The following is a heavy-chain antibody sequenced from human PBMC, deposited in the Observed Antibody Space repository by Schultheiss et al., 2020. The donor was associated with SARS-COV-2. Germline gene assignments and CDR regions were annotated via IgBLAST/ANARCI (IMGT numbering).Heavy chain of an antibody. CDR1: GFTFDDYA. Sequence: GGSLRLSCAASGFTFDDYAMHWVRQAPGKGLEWVSAISGSGGSTYYADSVKGRFTISRDNSKNTLYLQMNSLRAEDTAVYYCAKFKWPLDYWGQGTLVTVSS. V-gene: IGHV3-23*01. J-gene: IGHJ4*02. CDR3: AKFKWPLDY. D-gene: IGHD5-12*01. CDR2: ISGSGGST.